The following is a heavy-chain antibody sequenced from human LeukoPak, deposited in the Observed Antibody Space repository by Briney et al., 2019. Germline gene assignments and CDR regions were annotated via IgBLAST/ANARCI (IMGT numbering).Heavy chain of an antibody. CDR1: GFTFSSYS. J-gene: IGHJ3*02. Sequence: GGSLRLSCAASGFTFSSYSMNWVRQAPGKGLEWVSSISSSSSYIYYADSVKGRFTISRDNAKNSLYLQMNSLRAEDTAVYYCARDPSSGYYSDAFDIWGQGTMVTVSS. V-gene: IGHV3-21*01. D-gene: IGHD3-22*01. CDR2: ISSSSSYI. CDR3: ARDPSSGYYSDAFDI.